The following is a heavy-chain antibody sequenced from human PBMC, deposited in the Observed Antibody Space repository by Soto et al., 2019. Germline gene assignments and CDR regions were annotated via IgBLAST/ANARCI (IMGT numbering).Heavy chain of an antibody. CDR1: GYSFTSYW. V-gene: IGHV5-51*01. J-gene: IGHJ6*03. D-gene: IGHD5-12*01. Sequence: GESLKISCKGSGYSFTSYWIGWVRQMPGKGLEWMGIIYPGDSDTRYSPSFQGQVTISADKSISTAYLQWSSLKASDTAMYYCARRQIVATDYYYYYYMNVWGKGTTVTVSS. CDR3: ARRQIVATDYYYYYYMNV. CDR2: IYPGDSDT.